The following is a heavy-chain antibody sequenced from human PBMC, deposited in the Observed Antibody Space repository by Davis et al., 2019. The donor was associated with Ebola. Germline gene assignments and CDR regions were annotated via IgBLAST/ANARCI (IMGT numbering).Heavy chain of an antibody. CDR3: ARGGADKRWLQLKSWFDP. CDR1: GYIFTSYA. Sequence: AASVKVSCKASGYIFTSYAIHWVRQAPGQRLEWMGWINAGNGDTKYSQKFQGRVTITRDTSASTAYMELSSLRSEDTAVYYCARGGADKRWLQLKSWFDPWGQGTLVTVSS. V-gene: IGHV1-3*01. CDR2: INAGNGDT. J-gene: IGHJ5*02. D-gene: IGHD5-24*01.